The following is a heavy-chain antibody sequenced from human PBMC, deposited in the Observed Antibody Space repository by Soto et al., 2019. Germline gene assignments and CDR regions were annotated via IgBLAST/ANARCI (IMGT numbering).Heavy chain of an antibody. D-gene: IGHD2-2*01. CDR1: GASFSGYY. Sequence: SETLSLTCAGYGASFSGYYCSWIRQAPGKGLEWIGEIHPSGSTYYNPSLTSRGTMSLDTSKNQFSLRLSSVTAADTAMYFCERGHCISGCRIDSWGQGPLVTVSS. CDR3: ERGHCISGCRIDS. V-gene: IGHV4-34*01. J-gene: IGHJ4*02. CDR2: IHPSGST.